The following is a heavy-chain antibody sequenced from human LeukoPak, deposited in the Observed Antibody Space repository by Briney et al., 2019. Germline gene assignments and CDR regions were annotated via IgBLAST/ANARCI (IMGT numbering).Heavy chain of an antibody. J-gene: IGHJ4*02. CDR3: AKVRVTYCVTTTCYGNFDF. CDR2: IWCEGGNK. Sequence: PGGCLRLSCAASGFTFSAYGMHWVRQAPGEGLEWVAIIWCEGGNKYYADSVKGRFTISRDDSKNTLHLQMNNLRAEDAAVYYCAKVRVTYCVTTTCYGNFDFWGQGTLVTVPS. D-gene: IGHD2-2*01. CDR1: GFTFSAYG. V-gene: IGHV3-33*06.